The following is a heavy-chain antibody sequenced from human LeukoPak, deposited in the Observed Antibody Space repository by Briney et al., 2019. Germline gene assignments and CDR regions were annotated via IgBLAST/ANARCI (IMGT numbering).Heavy chain of an antibody. D-gene: IGHD3-3*01. CDR1: GFTFSSYW. J-gene: IGHJ4*02. CDR3: AGEGDFWSGYYVTFDY. V-gene: IGHV3-7*01. CDR2: IKQDGSEK. Sequence: PGGSLRLSCAASGFTFSSYWMSWVRQAPGKGLEWVANIKQDGSEKYYVDSVKGRFTISRDNAKNSLYLQMNSLRAEDTAVYYCAGEGDFWSGYYVTFDYWGQGTLVTVSS.